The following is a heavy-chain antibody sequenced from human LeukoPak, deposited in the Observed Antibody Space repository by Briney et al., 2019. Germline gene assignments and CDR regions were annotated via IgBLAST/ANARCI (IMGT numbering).Heavy chain of an antibody. J-gene: IGHJ6*03. CDR1: GGSFSGYY. Sequence: SETLSLTCAVYGGSFSGYYWSWIRQPPGKGLEWIGEINHSGSTNYNPSLKSRVTISVDTSKNQFSLKLSSVTAADTAVYYCARGPPHSSSWYAYYYMDVWGKGTTVTVSS. CDR2: INHSGST. CDR3: ARGPPHSSSWYAYYYMDV. V-gene: IGHV4-34*01. D-gene: IGHD6-13*01.